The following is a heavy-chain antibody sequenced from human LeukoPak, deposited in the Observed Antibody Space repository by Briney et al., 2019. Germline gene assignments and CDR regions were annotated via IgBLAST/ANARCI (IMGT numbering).Heavy chain of an antibody. V-gene: IGHV4-34*01. Sequence: SETLSLTCAVYGGSFSGYYWSGIRQPPGKGLEWIGEINHSGSTNYNPSLKSRVTISVDTSKNQFSLKLSSVTAADTAVYYCAREKLRYFDWLSAPYYFDYWGQGTLVTVSS. J-gene: IGHJ4*02. CDR3: AREKLRYFDWLSAPYYFDY. CDR2: INHSGST. D-gene: IGHD3-9*01. CDR1: GGSFSGYY.